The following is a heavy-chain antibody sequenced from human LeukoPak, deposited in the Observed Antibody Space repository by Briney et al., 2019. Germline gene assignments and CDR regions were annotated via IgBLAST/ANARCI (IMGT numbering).Heavy chain of an antibody. D-gene: IGHD2-15*01. Sequence: SETLSLTCSVSGGSISSSGYYWGWIRQSPGEGLEWIGNIYYSGITYYNPSLKSRVTISVDTSKNQFSVKLSSVTAADTAVYYCARDPPPCSGGSCYSFLTAGADWGQGTLVTVSS. CDR2: IYYSGIT. V-gene: IGHV4-39*02. J-gene: IGHJ4*02. CDR1: GGSISSSGYY. CDR3: ARDPPPCSGGSCYSFLTAGAD.